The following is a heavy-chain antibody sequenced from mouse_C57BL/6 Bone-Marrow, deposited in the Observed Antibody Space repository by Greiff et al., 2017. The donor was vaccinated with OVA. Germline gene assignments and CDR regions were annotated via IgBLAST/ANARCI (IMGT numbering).Heavy chain of an antibody. V-gene: IGHV1-63*01. D-gene: IGHD2-5*01. CDR3: ARRSNFWYFDV. CDR2: IYPGGGYT. J-gene: IGHJ1*03. Sequence: VQGVESGAELVRPGPSVKMSCKASGYTFTNYWIGWAKQRPGHGLEWIGDIYPGGGYTNYNEKFKGKATLTADKSSSTAYMQFSSLTSEDSAIYYCARRSNFWYFDVWGTGTTVTVSS. CDR1: GYTFTNYW.